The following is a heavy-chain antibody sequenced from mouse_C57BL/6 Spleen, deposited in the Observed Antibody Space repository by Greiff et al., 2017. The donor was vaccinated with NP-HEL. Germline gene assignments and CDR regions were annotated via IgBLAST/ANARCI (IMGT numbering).Heavy chain of an antibody. CDR3: ARSTYYDYAWFAY. V-gene: IGHV1-22*01. J-gene: IGHJ3*01. D-gene: IGHD2-4*01. Sequence: EVKLQESGPELVKPGASVKMSCKASGYTFTDYNMHWVKQSHGKSLEWIGYINPNNGGTSYNQKFKGKATLTVNKSSSTAYMELRSLTSEDSAVYYCARSTYYDYAWFAYWGQGTLVTVSA. CDR1: GYTFTDYN. CDR2: INPNNGGT.